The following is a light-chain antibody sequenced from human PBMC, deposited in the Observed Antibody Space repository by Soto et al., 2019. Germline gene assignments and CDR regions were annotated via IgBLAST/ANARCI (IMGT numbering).Light chain of an antibody. V-gene: IGKV1-5*01. CDR1: QTINNW. Sequence: DIQMTQSPSTLSASVGDRVTITCRASQTINNWLAWYQQKPGKAPKLLIYDASSLQSGVPSRFSGSGSGTEFTLTISSLQPDDFATYYCQQYNGYPLTFGRGTKVEIK. CDR3: QQYNGYPLT. CDR2: DAS. J-gene: IGKJ4*01.